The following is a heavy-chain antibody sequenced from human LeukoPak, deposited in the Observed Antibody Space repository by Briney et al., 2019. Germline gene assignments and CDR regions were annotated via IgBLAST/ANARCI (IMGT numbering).Heavy chain of an antibody. D-gene: IGHD6-19*01. V-gene: IGHV3-33*06. Sequence: QSGGSLRLSCIASRFIFSNYGMHWVRQVPGKGLEWVAEIWDDGRNKYYADSVKGRFTISRDNSKNTLYLQMNSLRAEDTAVYYCAKETYSSGWHAIFDYWGQGTLVTVSS. J-gene: IGHJ4*02. CDR1: RFIFSNYG. CDR2: IWDDGRNK. CDR3: AKETYSSGWHAIFDY.